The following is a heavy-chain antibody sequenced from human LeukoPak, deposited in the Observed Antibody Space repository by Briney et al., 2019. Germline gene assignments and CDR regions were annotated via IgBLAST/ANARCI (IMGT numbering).Heavy chain of an antibody. CDR1: GFTLSTYG. Sequence: GGSLRLSCAASGFTLSTYGMHWVRQAPGKGLEWVAMISYDGNSKQYADLVKGRFTISRDNAKNSLYLQMNSLRAEDTAVYYCARRGWQQLEPFDPWGQGTLVTVSS. D-gene: IGHD6-13*01. CDR2: ISYDGNSK. V-gene: IGHV3-30*03. J-gene: IGHJ5*02. CDR3: ARRGWQQLEPFDP.